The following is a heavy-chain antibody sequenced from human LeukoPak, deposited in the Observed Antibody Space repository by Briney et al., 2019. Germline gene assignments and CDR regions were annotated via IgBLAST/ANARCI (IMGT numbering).Heavy chain of an antibody. J-gene: IGHJ6*02. Sequence: PSETLSLTCTVSGGSISSYYWSWIRQPPGKGLEWIGYIYYSGSTNYNPSLKSRVTISVDTSKNQFSLKVSSVTAADTAVYYCARVGLYYGMDVWGQGTTVTVSS. V-gene: IGHV4-59*01. CDR1: GGSISSYY. CDR3: ARVGLYYGMDV. CDR2: IYYSGST.